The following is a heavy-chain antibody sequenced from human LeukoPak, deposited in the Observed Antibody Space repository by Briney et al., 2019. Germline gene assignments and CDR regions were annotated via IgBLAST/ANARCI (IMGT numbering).Heavy chain of an antibody. CDR2: IIAIFGTT. CDR3: ARGRGVAAAGPDYYYYYMDV. J-gene: IGHJ6*03. Sequence: ASVKVSCKASGGTFSSNAISWVRQAPGQGLEWMGGIIAIFGTTNYAQKFQGRVTITRNTSISTAYMELSSLRSEDTAVYYCARGRGVAAAGPDYYYYYMDVWGKGTTVTVSS. V-gene: IGHV1-69*05. D-gene: IGHD6-13*01. CDR1: GGTFSSNA.